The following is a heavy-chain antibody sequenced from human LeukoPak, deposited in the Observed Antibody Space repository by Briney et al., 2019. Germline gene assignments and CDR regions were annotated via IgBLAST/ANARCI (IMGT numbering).Heavy chain of an antibody. CDR1: GFTFSSYW. CDR2: IKQDGREK. D-gene: IGHD3-10*01. J-gene: IGHJ5*02. V-gene: IGHV3-7*01. Sequence: GGSLRLSCAASGFTFSSYWMSWVRQAPGKGLEWVANIKQDGREKYYVDSVKGRFTISRDNAKNSLYLQMNSLRAEDTAVYYCAREGYYGSGSHVRVIWNWFDPWGQGTLVTVSS. CDR3: AREGYYGSGSHVRVIWNWFDP.